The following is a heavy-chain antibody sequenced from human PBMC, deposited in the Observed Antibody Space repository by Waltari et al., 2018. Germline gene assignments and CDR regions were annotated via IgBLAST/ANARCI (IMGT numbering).Heavy chain of an antibody. CDR3: VIVSSEGVDAFDI. D-gene: IGHD3-16*02. CDR1: GFTFSSYE. J-gene: IGHJ3*02. V-gene: IGHV3-48*03. Sequence: EVQLVESGGGLVQPGGSLRLSCAASGFTFSSYEMNWVRQAPGKGLEWVSYISSSGSTIYYADSVKGRFTISRDNAKNSLYLQMSSLRSEDTAVYYCVIVSSEGVDAFDIWGQGTMVTVSS. CDR2: ISSSGSTI.